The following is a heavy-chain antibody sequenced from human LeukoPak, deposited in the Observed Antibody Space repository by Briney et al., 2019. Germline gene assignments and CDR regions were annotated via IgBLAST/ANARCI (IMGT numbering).Heavy chain of an antibody. CDR1: GFTVSSNY. V-gene: IGHV3-66*01. D-gene: IGHD6-19*01. CDR3: ARGPPLCNWFGPPRNDGYSSGWYST. CDR2: IYSGGST. J-gene: IGHJ5*02. Sequence: GGSLRLSCAASGFTVSSNYMSWVRQAPGKGLEWVSVIYSGGSTYYADSVKGRFTISRDNSKNTLYLQMNSLRAEDTAVCYCARGPPLCNWFGPPRNDGYSSGWYSTWGQGTLVTVSS.